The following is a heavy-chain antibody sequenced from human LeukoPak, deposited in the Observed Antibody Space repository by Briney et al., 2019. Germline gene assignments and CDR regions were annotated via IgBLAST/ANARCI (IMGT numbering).Heavy chain of an antibody. CDR3: ARDTGTTWCLDY. D-gene: IGHD1-7*01. CDR1: GFTFADYA. J-gene: IGHJ4*02. Sequence: GGSLRLSCTASGFTFADYAIHWVRHVPGKGLEWVSLIGGDAVTTRYADSVKGRFTISRDNSRNALYLQMNGLKPEDTALYYCARDTGTTWCLDYWGQGTLVTVSS. V-gene: IGHV3-43*02. CDR2: IGGDAVTT.